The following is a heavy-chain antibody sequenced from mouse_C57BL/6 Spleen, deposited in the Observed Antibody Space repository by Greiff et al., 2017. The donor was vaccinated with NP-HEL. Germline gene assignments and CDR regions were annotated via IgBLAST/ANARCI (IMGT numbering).Heavy chain of an antibody. V-gene: IGHV2-2*01. Sequence: QVQLKQSGPGLVQPSQSLSITCTVSGFSLTSYGVHWVRQSPGKGLEWLGVIWSGGSTDYNAAFISRLSISKDNSKSQVFFKMNSLQADDTAIYYCARMALAWFAYWGQGTLVTVSA. J-gene: IGHJ3*01. CDR2: IWSGGST. CDR3: ARMALAWFAY. CDR1: GFSLTSYG.